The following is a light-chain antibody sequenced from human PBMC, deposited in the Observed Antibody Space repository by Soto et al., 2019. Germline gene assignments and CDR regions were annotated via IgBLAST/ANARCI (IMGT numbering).Light chain of an antibody. V-gene: IGKV3-15*01. CDR2: GAS. CDR1: QSVSSSY. Sequence: EIVLTQSPATLSLSPGARATLSCRAIQSVSSSYLAWYQQKPGQAPRLLIYGASTRATGIPARFSGSGSGTEFTLTISSLQSEDFAVYYCQQYNNWPPSWTFGQGTKVDIK. J-gene: IGKJ1*01. CDR3: QQYNNWPPSWT.